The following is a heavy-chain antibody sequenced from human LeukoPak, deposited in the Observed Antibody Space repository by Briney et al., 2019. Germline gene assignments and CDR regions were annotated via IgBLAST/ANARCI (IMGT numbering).Heavy chain of an antibody. D-gene: IGHD7-27*01. CDR2: INQDGSEK. CDR3: ARAYWGSVDY. V-gene: IGHV3-7*03. J-gene: IGHJ4*02. Sequence: GGSLRLSCAASGFTFSSYGMHWVRQAPGKGLEWVANINQDGSEKYYVDSVKGRFTISRDNPKKSLYLQMNSLRDEDTAVYYCARAYWGSVDYWGQGTLVTVSS. CDR1: GFTFSSYG.